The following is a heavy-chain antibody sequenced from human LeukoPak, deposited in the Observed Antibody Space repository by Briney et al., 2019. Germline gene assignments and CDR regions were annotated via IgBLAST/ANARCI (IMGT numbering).Heavy chain of an antibody. V-gene: IGHV4-59*01. Sequence: SETLSLTCSVSGGSISTYYWSWIRQPPGKGLEWIGYNYNRGTTNYNPSLKSRVTISVDRSKNQFSLSLTSVTAADTAVYYCARERASAGPHFEHWGRGILVTVSS. J-gene: IGHJ4*02. CDR2: NYNRGTT. D-gene: IGHD6-13*01. CDR1: GGSISTYY. CDR3: ARERASAGPHFEH.